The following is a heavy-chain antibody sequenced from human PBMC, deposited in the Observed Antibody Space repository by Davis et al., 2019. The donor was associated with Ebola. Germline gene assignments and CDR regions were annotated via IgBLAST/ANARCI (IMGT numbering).Heavy chain of an antibody. D-gene: IGHD2-2*01. Sequence: PGRSLRPSCQPSGSPSGDYSMNWTRKAPGKGLKWVSYISGTIRTIYYADSVKGRLTISRANPKNSLFLQMNSLGAEDTAVYYCARAAVSASKSWYDPGGQGTLVTV. CDR2: ISGTIRTI. CDR3: ARAAVSASKSWYDP. J-gene: IGHJ5*02. CDR1: GSPSGDYS. V-gene: IGHV3-11*01.